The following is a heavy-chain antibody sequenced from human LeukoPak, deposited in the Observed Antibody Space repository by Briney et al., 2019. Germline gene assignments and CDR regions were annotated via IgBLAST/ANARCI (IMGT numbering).Heavy chain of an antibody. D-gene: IGHD5-24*01. CDR3: TTIPSTDV. CDR2: IRTEDYDGAT. Sequence: GGSLRLSCAASGFTFGDYAMSWVRQAPGKGLEWVGFIRTEDYDGATDYGASVKGRFTISRDDSKNTLYLQMNSLKTEDTAVYYCTTIPSTDVWGKGTTVTVSS. V-gene: IGHV3-49*04. J-gene: IGHJ6*04. CDR1: GFTFGDYA.